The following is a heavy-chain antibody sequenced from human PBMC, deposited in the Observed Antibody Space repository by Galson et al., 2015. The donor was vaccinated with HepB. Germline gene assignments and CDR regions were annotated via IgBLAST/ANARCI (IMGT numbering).Heavy chain of an antibody. CDR1: GDSVSSNRAT. CDR3: ARGDGAGSYDY. Sequence: CAISGDSVSSNRATWNWIRQSPSRGLAWLGGTYFRSKWSTDYAVSVRGRITINSDTSKNQFSLQLNSVTPEDTAVYFCARGDGAGSYDYWGQGSLVTVSS. CDR2: TYFRSKWST. V-gene: IGHV6-1*01. D-gene: IGHD3-10*01. J-gene: IGHJ4*02.